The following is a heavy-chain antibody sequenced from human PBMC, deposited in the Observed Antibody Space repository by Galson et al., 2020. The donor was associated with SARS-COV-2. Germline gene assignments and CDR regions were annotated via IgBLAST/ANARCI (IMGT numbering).Heavy chain of an antibody. CDR3: ARHQDTPMVRHAFDI. Sequence: SETLSPTCTVSGGSISSSSYYWGWIRQPPGKGLEWIASMYYLGSTYYNPSLKSRVTTSVDTSKSQFSLKLDSVTAADTAVYYCARHQDTPMVRHAFDIWGQGTMVTVSS. D-gene: IGHD5-18*01. V-gene: IGHV4-39*01. CDR1: GGSISSSSYY. J-gene: IGHJ3*02. CDR2: MYYLGST.